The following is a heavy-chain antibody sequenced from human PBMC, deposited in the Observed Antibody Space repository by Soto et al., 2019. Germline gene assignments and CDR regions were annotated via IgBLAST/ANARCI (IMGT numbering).Heavy chain of an antibody. CDR3: ARDIWWEPGVDAFHI. V-gene: IGHV3-30-3*01. Sequence: QVQLVESGGGVVQPGRSLRLSCAASGFTFNFFAMHWVRQAPGKGLEWVAAVSKDGSNTYYADSVKGRLTISRDNPKNPLYLQMNSLRLEDTAVYYCARDIWWEPGVDAFHIWGQGTMVTVSP. D-gene: IGHD1-26*01. J-gene: IGHJ3*02. CDR1: GFTFNFFA. CDR2: VSKDGSNT.